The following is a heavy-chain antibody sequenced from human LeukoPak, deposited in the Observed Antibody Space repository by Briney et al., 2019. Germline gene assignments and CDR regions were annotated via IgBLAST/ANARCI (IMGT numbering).Heavy chain of an antibody. Sequence: SETLSLTCTVSGYSISSGYYWGWIRQPPGKGLEWIGSIYHSGSTYYNPSLKSRVTISVDTSKNQFSLKLSSATAADTAVYYCARLVGATGDYWGQGTLVTVSS. J-gene: IGHJ4*02. CDR2: IYHSGST. CDR1: GYSISSGYY. D-gene: IGHD1-26*01. V-gene: IGHV4-38-2*02. CDR3: ARLVGATGDY.